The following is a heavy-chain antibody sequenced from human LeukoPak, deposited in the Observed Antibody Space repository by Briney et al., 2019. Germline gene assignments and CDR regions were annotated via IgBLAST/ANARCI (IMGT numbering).Heavy chain of an antibody. CDR1: GFTFSSYA. CDR3: AKSRYFDF. V-gene: IGHV3-23*01. Sequence: GGSLRLSCAASGFTFSSYAVGWVRQAPGKGLEWVSIIGGSVSTTYYADYVKGRFTISRDNSRNMLYLQMNSLRAEDTAVYYCAKSRYFDFWGRGTLVTVSS. J-gene: IGHJ2*01. CDR2: IGGSVSTT.